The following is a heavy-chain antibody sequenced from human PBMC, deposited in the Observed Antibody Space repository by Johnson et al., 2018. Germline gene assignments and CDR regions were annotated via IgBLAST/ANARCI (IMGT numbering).Heavy chain of an antibody. J-gene: IGHJ6*03. CDR1: GFTFSDYY. CDR2: ITSANTI. Sequence: QVQLVETGGGLVQXGGSXRLXCAASGFTFSDYYMSWIRQAPGKGLEWLSYITSANTIYYADSVKGRFTISRDNAKNSLYLQMNSLRAEDTAVYYCASGGDYYYYYYMDVWGKGTTVTVSS. V-gene: IGHV3-11*04. D-gene: IGHD3-16*01. CDR3: ASGGDYYYYYYMDV.